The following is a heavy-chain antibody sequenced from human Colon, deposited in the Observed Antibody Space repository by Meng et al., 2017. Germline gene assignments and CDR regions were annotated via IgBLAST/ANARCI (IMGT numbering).Heavy chain of an antibody. V-gene: IGHV4-4*02. D-gene: IGHD7-27*01. CDR1: GDSIGNSKW. J-gene: IGHJ4*02. CDR2: ISNSGKT. CDR3: ARERMRELGLFDY. Sequence: QLKRPEPRPGLVQPSGTLSLARAVSGDSIGNSKWWSCLRQSPGKGLEWIGEISNSGKTVYSPSLKSRVTISLDKSSNHFSLTLSPVTAADTAIYFCARERMRELGLFDYWGQGALVTVSS.